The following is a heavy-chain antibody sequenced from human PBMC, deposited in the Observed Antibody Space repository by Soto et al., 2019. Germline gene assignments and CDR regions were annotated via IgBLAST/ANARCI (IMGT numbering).Heavy chain of an antibody. Sequence: GGSLRLSCAASGFTFSSYGMSWVRQAPGKGLEWVSSISSSSSYIYYADSVKGRFTISRDNAKNSLYLQMNSLRAEDTAVYYCARLPYYDILTGYFFDYWGQGTLVTVSS. CDR3: ARLPYYDILTGYFFDY. V-gene: IGHV3-21*01. CDR2: ISSSSSYI. D-gene: IGHD3-9*01. J-gene: IGHJ4*02. CDR1: GFTFSSYG.